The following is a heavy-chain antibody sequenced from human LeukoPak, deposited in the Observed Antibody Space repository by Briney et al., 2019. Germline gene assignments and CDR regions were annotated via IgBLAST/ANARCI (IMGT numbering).Heavy chain of an antibody. Sequence: GGSLRLSCAASGFTFSRYSMNWVRQAPGKGLEWVSSISISSNYIYYTDSVKGRCTISRDNGKNPLYLQMNSLRAEDTAVYYCARDNLRFGGINWFDPWGQGTLVTVSS. CDR2: ISISSNYI. D-gene: IGHD3-10*01. CDR3: ARDNLRFGGINWFDP. CDR1: GFTFSRYS. V-gene: IGHV3-21*01. J-gene: IGHJ5*02.